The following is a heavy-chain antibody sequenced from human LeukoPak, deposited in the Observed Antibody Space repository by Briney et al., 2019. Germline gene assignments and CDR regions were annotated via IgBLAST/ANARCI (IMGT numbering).Heavy chain of an antibody. J-gene: IGHJ5*02. CDR2: IYPGDSDT. CDR3: ARFSVVGGYDGGSGYNWFDP. Sequence: GESLKISCKGSGYSFTSYWIGWVRQMPGKGLEWMGIIYPGDSDTRYSPSFQGQVTISADKSISTAYLQWSSLKASDTAMYYCARFSVVGGYDGGSGYNWFDPWGQGTLVTVSS. CDR1: GYSFTSYW. V-gene: IGHV5-51*01. D-gene: IGHD5-12*01.